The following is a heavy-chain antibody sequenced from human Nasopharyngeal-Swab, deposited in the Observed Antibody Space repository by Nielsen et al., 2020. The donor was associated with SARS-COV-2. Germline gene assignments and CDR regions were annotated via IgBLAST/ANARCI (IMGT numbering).Heavy chain of an antibody. CDR3: AKAPADWVRENDY. CDR1: GSTFSSYA. CDR2: IGSGGVGT. D-gene: IGHD3/OR15-3a*01. V-gene: IGHV3-23*01. J-gene: IGHJ4*02. Sequence: GGSLRLSCAASGSTFSSYAMSWVRQAPGKGLEWVSSIGSGGVGTYYADSVKGRFIVSRDNSRDTLYLQMNSLRAEDTAVYYCAKAPADWVRENDYWGQGTLVTVSS.